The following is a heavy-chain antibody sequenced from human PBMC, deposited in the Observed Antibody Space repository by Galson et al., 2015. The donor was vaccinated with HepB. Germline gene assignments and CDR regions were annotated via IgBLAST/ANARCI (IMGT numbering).Heavy chain of an antibody. D-gene: IGHD6-19*01. V-gene: IGHV3-7*03. CDR3: VRGWVPFDY. J-gene: IGHJ4*02. CDR1: GFTFSTYS. Sequence: SLRLSCAASGFTFSTYSMNWVRQAPGKGLEWVANIKQDGSEKYYVDSVKGRFTISRDNAKNSLYLQMNSLRAEDTAVYYCVRGWVPFDYWGQGTLVTVSS. CDR2: IKQDGSEK.